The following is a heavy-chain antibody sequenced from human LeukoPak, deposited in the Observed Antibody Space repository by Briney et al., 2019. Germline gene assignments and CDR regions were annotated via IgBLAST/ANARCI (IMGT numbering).Heavy chain of an antibody. J-gene: IGHJ4*02. CDR3: AARIVVVVAATLGPPDY. V-gene: IGHV3-48*03. CDR2: ISSSGSTI. D-gene: IGHD2-15*01. CDR1: GFTLSSYE. Sequence: GGSLRLSCAASGFTLSSYEMNWVRQAPGKGLEWVSYISSSGSTIYYADSVKGRFTIPRDNAKNSLYLQMNSLRAEDTAVYYCAARIVVVVAATLGPPDYWGQGTLVTVSS.